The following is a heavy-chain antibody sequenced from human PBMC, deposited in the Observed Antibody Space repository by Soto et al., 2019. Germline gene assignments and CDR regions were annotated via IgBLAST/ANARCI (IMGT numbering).Heavy chain of an antibody. CDR2: IYTSGST. CDR3: AREYCSSTSCLIAGAMEG. J-gene: IGHJ6*02. Sequence: SETLSLTCTFSGVSISSYYWSCIRHPAGKGLEWIGRIYTSGSTNYNPSLKSRVTMSVDTSKNQFSLKLSSVTAADTAVYYCAREYCSSTSCLIAGAMEGWGQGTTVTVSS. V-gene: IGHV4-4*07. CDR1: GVSISSYY. D-gene: IGHD2-2*01.